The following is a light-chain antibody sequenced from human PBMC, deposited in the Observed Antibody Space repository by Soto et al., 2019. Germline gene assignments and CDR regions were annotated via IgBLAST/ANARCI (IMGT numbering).Light chain of an antibody. J-gene: IGKJ4*01. CDR2: WAS. CDR3: QQLNSYPLT. V-gene: IGKV4-1*01. Sequence: KPGRPPKLLIHWASTRQSGVPDRFSGSGSGTDFTLTIRSLQPEDFATYFCQQLNSYPLTVGGGTQVEIK.